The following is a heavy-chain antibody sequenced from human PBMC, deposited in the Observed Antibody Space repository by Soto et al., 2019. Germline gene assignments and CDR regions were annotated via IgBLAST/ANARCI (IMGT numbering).Heavy chain of an antibody. Sequence: VVSLRLSCAASGFTFSSYAMSWSRQAPGKGLEWVSAISGSGGSTYYADSVKGRFTISRDNSKNTLYLQMNSLRAEDTAVYYCAANRGYNYFYGMDVWSQGTTVTVSS. J-gene: IGHJ6*02. CDR2: ISGSGGST. CDR1: GFTFSSYA. D-gene: IGHD3-22*01. V-gene: IGHV3-23*01. CDR3: AANRGYNYFYGMDV.